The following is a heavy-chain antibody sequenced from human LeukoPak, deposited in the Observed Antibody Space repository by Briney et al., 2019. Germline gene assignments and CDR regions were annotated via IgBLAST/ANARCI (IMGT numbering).Heavy chain of an antibody. V-gene: IGHV3-72*01. J-gene: IGHJ4*02. CDR1: GFTFSDHY. CDR3: ARTPRVRGVFNPFDY. CDR2: TRNKANNYTT. Sequence: GGSLRLSCAASGFTFSDHYMDWVRQAPGTGLEWVGRTRNKANNYTTEYAASVKGRFTISRDDSRNSLYLQMNSLKTEDTAVYYCARTPRVRGVFNPFDYWGQGTLVTVSS. D-gene: IGHD3-10*01.